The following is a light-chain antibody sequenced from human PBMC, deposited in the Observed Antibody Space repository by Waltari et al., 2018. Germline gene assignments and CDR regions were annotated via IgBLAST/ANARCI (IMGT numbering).Light chain of an antibody. CDR2: AAT. CDR1: QSIGSY. V-gene: IGKV1-39*01. Sequence: DIKMTQSPSSLSTSVGDRVTITCRASQSIGSYLNWYQQRQGRPPSLLIYAATTLQSGGPSRFSGGGSETNFSRTIVRLQPKDFATYYCQQSYNAPYTFGHGT. J-gene: IGKJ2*01. CDR3: QQSYNAPYT.